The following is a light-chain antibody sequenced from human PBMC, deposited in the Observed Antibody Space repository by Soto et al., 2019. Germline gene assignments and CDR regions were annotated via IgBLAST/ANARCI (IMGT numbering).Light chain of an antibody. CDR2: KAS. J-gene: IGKJ5*01. CDR1: QSISTW. Sequence: DIQMTQSPSTLSASIGDRVTITCRASQSISTWLAWYQQKSGKAPKLLIYKASTLESGVTSRFSGSGSGTDFPLTISSLQPDDLATYYCQQYNVFPITFGQGTRLEI. CDR3: QQYNVFPIT. V-gene: IGKV1-5*03.